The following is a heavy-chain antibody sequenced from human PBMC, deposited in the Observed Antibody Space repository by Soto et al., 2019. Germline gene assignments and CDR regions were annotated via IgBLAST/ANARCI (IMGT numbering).Heavy chain of an antibody. CDR2: VYHSGST. CDR3: ASSGGGEDY. V-gene: IGHV4-4*02. J-gene: IGHJ4*02. Sequence: QVQLQESGPGLVKPSGTLSLTCAVSGGSISSSHWWSWVRQPPGKGLGWIGEVYHSGSTNYNPSLKSRVTIPVDRSKTQFSLKLSSGTAADTAVYYWASSGGGEDYWGQGTLVTVSS. CDR1: GGSISSSHW. D-gene: IGHD3-16*01.